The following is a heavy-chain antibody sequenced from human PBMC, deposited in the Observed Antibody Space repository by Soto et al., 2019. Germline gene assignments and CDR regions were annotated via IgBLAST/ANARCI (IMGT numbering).Heavy chain of an antibody. CDR2: IIPIFGTA. V-gene: IGHV1-69*01. CDR3: ARERTPVVVPAAIIHYYYYGMDV. Sequence: QVQLVQSGAEVKKPGSSVKVSCKASGGTFSSYAISWVRQAPGQGLEWMGGIIPIFGTANYAQKFQGRVTITADESTSTAYMELSSLRSEDTAVYYCARERTPVVVPAAIIHYYYYGMDVWGQGTTVTVSS. CDR1: GGTFSSYA. D-gene: IGHD2-2*01. J-gene: IGHJ6*02.